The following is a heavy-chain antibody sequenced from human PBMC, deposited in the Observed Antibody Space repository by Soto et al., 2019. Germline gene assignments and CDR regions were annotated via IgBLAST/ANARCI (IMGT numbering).Heavy chain of an antibody. Sequence: LRLSCAASGFTFSSYAMHWVRQAPGKVLEWVAVISYDGSNKYYADSVKGRFTISRDNSKNSLYLEMSSLRAEDTATYYCARHGRITVTGDGFDSWGQGTVVTVSS. J-gene: IGHJ3*02. CDR3: ARHGRITVTGDGFDS. CDR2: ISYDGSNK. CDR1: GFTFSSYA. D-gene: IGHD1-20*01. V-gene: IGHV3-30-3*01.